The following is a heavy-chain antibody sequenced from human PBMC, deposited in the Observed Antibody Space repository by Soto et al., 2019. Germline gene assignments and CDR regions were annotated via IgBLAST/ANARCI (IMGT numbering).Heavy chain of an antibody. D-gene: IGHD6-13*01. CDR2: TYYSGNT. Sequence: QMQPQESGPGLVKPSENLSLTCTVSGGSISSRSYYWGWIRQPPGKGLEWIGSTYYSGNTYYNPSLKSPVIIAVDTSKNQFSLKLSSVTAADAAVYYCARQGKYSSSWREYFDYYNGMDVWGQGTTVTVSS. J-gene: IGHJ6*02. CDR1: GGSISSRSYY. CDR3: ARQGKYSSSWREYFDYYNGMDV. V-gene: IGHV4-39*01.